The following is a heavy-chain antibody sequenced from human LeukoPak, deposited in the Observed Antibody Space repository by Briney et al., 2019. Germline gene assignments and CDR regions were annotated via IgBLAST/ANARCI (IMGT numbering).Heavy chain of an antibody. CDR2: IYPGDSDT. V-gene: IGHV5-51*01. CDR1: GYSFTSYW. D-gene: IGHD2-2*03. J-gene: IGHJ3*02. CDR3: ARAIHVDIPYAFDI. Sequence: GESLKISCKGSGYSFTSYWIGWVRQMPGKGLEWMGIIYPGDSDTRYSPSFQGQVTISADKSISTTYLQWGSLKASDTAMYYCARAIHVDIPYAFDIWGQGTMVTVSS.